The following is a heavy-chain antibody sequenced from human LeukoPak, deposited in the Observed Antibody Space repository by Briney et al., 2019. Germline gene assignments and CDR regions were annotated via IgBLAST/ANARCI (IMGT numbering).Heavy chain of an antibody. CDR2: IIPIFGTA. V-gene: IGHV1-69*06. D-gene: IGHD4-17*01. CDR1: GGTFSSYA. Sequence: ASVKVSCKASGGTFSSYAISWVRQAPGQGLEWMGGIIPIFGTANYAQKFQGRVTITADKSTSTAYMELSSLRSEDTAVYYCARGFMTTVTTSLDYWGQGTLDTVSS. CDR3: ARGFMTTVTTSLDY. J-gene: IGHJ4*02.